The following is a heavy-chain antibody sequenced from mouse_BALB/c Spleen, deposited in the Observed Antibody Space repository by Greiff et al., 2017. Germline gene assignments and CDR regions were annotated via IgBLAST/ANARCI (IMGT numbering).Heavy chain of an antibody. Sequence: VQLQQSGAELMKPGASVKISCKATGYTFSSYWIEWVKQRPGHGLEWIGEILPGSGSTNYNEKFKGKATFTADTSSNTAYMQLSSLTSEDSAVYYCARDAPRSSGYVEYFDYWGQGTTLTVSS. CDR1: GYTFSSYW. CDR2: ILPGSGST. J-gene: IGHJ2*01. V-gene: IGHV1-9*01. D-gene: IGHD3-1*01. CDR3: ARDAPRSSGYVEYFDY.